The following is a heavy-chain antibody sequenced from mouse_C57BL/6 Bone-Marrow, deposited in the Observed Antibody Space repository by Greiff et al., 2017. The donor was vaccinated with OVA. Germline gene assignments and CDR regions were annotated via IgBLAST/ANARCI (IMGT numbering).Heavy chain of an antibody. CDR1: GFTFSSYA. J-gene: IGHJ1*03. CDR2: ISSGGDYI. D-gene: IGHD1-1*01. Sequence: EVKVVESGEGLVKPGGSLKLSCAASGFTFSSYAMSWVRQTPEKRLEWVAYISSGGDYIYYADTVKGRFTISRDNARNTLYLQMSSLKSEDTAMYYCTREATVVPYWYFDVWGTGTTVTVSS. CDR3: TREATVVPYWYFDV. V-gene: IGHV5-9-1*02.